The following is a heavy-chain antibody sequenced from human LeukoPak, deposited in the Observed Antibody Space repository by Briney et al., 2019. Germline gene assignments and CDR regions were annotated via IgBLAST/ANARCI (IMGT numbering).Heavy chain of an antibody. J-gene: IGHJ4*02. Sequence: SETLPLTCTVSGGSISSYYWSWIRQPPGKGLEWIGYIYYSGSTNYNPSLKSRVTISVDTSKNQFSLKLSSVTAADTAVYYCARVTLSSGYFYYFDYWGQGTLVTVSS. CDR1: GGSISSYY. CDR3: ARVTLSSGYFYYFDY. V-gene: IGHV4-59*12. D-gene: IGHD3-22*01. CDR2: IYYSGST.